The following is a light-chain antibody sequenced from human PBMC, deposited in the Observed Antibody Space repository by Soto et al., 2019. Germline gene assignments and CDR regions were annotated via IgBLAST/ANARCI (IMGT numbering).Light chain of an antibody. J-gene: IGKJ1*01. Sequence: DIEMTQSPSTLSASVGDRVTITCRASQSISMWLAWYQQKPGKAPKFLIYDASTLESGVPSRFSGSGYGTEFTLTISSLQSEDFAVYYCQQYNNWPRTFGQGTKVDIK. CDR2: DAS. V-gene: IGKV1-5*01. CDR3: QQYNNWPRT. CDR1: QSISMW.